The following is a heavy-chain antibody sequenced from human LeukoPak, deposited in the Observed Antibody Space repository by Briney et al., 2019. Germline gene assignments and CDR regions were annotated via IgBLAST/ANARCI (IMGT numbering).Heavy chain of an antibody. CDR1: GVSMSSHY. Sequence: SETLSLTCTVSGVSMSSHYWSWIRQPPGKGLEWIGYMYDSWSTKDNPSLKSRVTLSADTSKNQFSLRLSSVTAADTAVYYCARDLCNNGVCNDYWGQGTLVTVSS. CDR3: ARDLCNNGVCNDY. CDR2: MYDSWST. V-gene: IGHV4-59*11. J-gene: IGHJ4*02. D-gene: IGHD2-8*01.